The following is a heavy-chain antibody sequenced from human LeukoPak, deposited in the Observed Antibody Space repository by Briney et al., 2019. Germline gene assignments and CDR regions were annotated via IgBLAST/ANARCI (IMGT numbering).Heavy chain of an antibody. D-gene: IGHD3-16*01. CDR3: ARGDYGLFDY. J-gene: IGHJ4*02. Sequence: SGTLSLTCAVSGGSISSGGYYWSWIRQHPGKGLEWIGYIYYSGSTYYNPSLKSRVTISVDTSKNQFSLKLSSVTAADTAVYYCARGDYGLFDYWGQGTLVTVSS. CDR2: IYYSGST. CDR1: GGSISSGGYY. V-gene: IGHV4-31*11.